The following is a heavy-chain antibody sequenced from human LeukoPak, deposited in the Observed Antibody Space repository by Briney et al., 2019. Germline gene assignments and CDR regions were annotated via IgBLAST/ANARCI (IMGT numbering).Heavy chain of an antibody. D-gene: IGHD4-11*01. J-gene: IGHJ4*02. Sequence: GGSLRLSCAASGFTFSNYWMSWVRQAPGKGLEWVANIKQDGSEKYYVDSVKGRFTISRDNAKHSLYLQMNSLRAEDTAVYYCARDKGTVTIFDCWGQGTLVTVSS. CDR3: ARDKGTVTIFDC. CDR1: GFTFSNYW. CDR2: IKQDGSEK. V-gene: IGHV3-7*01.